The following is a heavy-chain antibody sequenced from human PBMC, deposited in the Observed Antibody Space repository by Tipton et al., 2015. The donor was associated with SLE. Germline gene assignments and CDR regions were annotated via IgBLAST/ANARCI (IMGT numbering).Heavy chain of an antibody. Sequence: TLSLTCTVSGGSISSGSYYWSWIRQPAGKGLEWIGHIYTSGSTNYNPSLKSRVTISVDTSKNQFSLKLSSVTAADTAVYYCARDVDSSRDVWGQGTLVTVSS. V-gene: IGHV4-61*09. CDR2: IYTSGST. CDR1: GGSISSGSYY. CDR3: ARDVDSSRDV. D-gene: IGHD3-22*01. J-gene: IGHJ4*02.